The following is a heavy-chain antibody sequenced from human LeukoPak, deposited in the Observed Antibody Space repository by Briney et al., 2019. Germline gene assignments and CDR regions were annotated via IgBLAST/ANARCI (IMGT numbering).Heavy chain of an antibody. CDR3: ARRLYNNVGFDY. J-gene: IGHJ4*02. Sequence: SETLSLTCAVSGYSISSDYYWSWIRQPPGKGLEWVGSIHYSGRTYYNPSLKSRVTISVDTSKNQFSLKLSSVTAADTAVYYCARRLYNNVGFDYSGQGTLVTVSS. CDR1: GYSISSDYY. V-gene: IGHV4-38-2*01. D-gene: IGHD2-21*01. CDR2: IHYSGRT.